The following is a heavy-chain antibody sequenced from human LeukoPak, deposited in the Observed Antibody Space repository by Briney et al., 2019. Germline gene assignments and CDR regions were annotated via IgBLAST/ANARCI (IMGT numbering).Heavy chain of an antibody. CDR3: AGTVWSTEGRFDP. CDR1: GYTFTSYG. CDR2: ISAYNGNT. Sequence: ASVTVSCKASGYTFTSYGISWLRQAPGQGLEWMGWISAYNGNTNYAQKLQGRVTMTTDTSTSTAYMELRSLRSDNTAVYYCAGTVWSTEGRFDPWGEGTLVTVSS. V-gene: IGHV1-18*01. J-gene: IGHJ5*02. D-gene: IGHD2-21*01.